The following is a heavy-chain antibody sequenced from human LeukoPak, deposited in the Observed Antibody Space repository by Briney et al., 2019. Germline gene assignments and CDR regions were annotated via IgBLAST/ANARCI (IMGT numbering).Heavy chain of an antibody. CDR3: ARTIRGRGYYFYMDV. CDR1: GFSLKTSRRR. V-gene: IGHV2-70*04. CDR2: IDWDDDK. D-gene: IGHD3-3*01. J-gene: IGHJ6*03. Sequence: SGPTLVNPTQTLTLTCTFSGFSLKTSRRRVSWIRQPPGKALEWLARIDWDDDKFYSTSLKTRLTISKDTSKNQVVLTMTNVDPVDTATYYCARTIRGRGYYFYMDVGGKGTTVTVSS.